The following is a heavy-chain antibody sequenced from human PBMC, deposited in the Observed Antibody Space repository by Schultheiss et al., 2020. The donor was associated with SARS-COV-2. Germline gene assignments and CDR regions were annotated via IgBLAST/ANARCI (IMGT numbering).Heavy chain of an antibody. Sequence: GGSLRLSCAASGFTFSSYAMHWVRQAPGKGLEWVSGISWNSGSIGYADSVKGRFTISRDNAKNSLYLQMNSLRAEDTAVYYCARMFGGYAGCFDPWGQGTLVTVSS. CDR2: ISWNSGSI. CDR1: GFTFSSYA. D-gene: IGHD5-12*01. V-gene: IGHV3-9*01. CDR3: ARMFGGYAGCFDP. J-gene: IGHJ5*02.